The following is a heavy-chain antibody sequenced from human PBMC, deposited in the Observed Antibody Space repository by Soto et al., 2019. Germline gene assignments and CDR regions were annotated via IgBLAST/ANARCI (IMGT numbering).Heavy chain of an antibody. V-gene: IGHV4-34*01. Sequence: SETLSLTCAVYGGSCSGYYWSWIREPPGKGLEWIGEIHPSGRTNYYPSLKSRVTISVDTSKNPFSLKLSSVTAADTAAYYCARGGSNGPNPKDYFDYSGHGTLVTVSS. J-gene: IGHJ4*01. CDR2: IHPSGRT. D-gene: IGHD2-8*01. CDR3: ARGGSNGPNPKDYFDY. CDR1: GGSCSGYY.